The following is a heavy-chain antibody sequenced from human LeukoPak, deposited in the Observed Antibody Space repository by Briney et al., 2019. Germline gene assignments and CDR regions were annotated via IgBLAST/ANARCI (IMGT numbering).Heavy chain of an antibody. D-gene: IGHD4-17*01. CDR1: GITFTKAW. V-gene: IGHV3-30*18. CDR3: AKDRHGDYSNFDY. CDR2: ISYDGSNK. J-gene: IGHJ4*02. Sequence: GGSLRLSCAASGITFTKAWMSWVRQAPGKGLEWVAVISYDGSNKYYADSVKGRFTISRDNSKNTLYLQMNSLRAEDTAVYYCAKDRHGDYSNFDYWGQGTLVTVSS.